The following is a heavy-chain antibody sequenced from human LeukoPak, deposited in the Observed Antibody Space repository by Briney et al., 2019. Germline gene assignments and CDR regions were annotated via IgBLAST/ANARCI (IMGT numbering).Heavy chain of an antibody. CDR1: GYAFTSYD. J-gene: IGHJ6*02. CDR3: ARYYYGSGSLYYYYYYGMDV. D-gene: IGHD3-10*01. CDR2: MNPNSGNT. V-gene: IGHV1-8*01. Sequence: ASVKVSCKASGYAFTSYDIDWVRQATGQGLEWMGWMNPNSGNTGYAQKFQGRVTMTRNTSISTAYMELSSLRSEDTAVYYCARYYYGSGSLYYYYYYGMDVWGQGTTVTVSS.